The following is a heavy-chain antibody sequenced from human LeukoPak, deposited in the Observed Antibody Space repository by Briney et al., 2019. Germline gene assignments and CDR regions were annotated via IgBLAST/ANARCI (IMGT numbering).Heavy chain of an antibody. V-gene: IGHV4-4*09. J-gene: IGHJ5*02. Sequence: PSETLSLTCTVSGGSISSYYWSWIRQPPGKGLEWIGYIYTSGSTNYNPSLKSRVTISVDTSKNQFSLKLSAVTAADTAVYYCARLLPIVVVPAAPRNWFDPWGQGTLVTVSS. CDR2: IYTSGST. CDR3: ARLLPIVVVPAAPRNWFDP. CDR1: GGSISSYY. D-gene: IGHD2-2*01.